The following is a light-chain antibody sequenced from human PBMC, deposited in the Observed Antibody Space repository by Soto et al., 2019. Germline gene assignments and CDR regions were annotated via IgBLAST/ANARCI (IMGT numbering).Light chain of an antibody. V-gene: IGKV3-15*01. CDR2: GVS. CDR1: QTVGSN. Sequence: EIVMTQSPATLSVSPGERATLSCRASQTVGSNLAWYHQKPGQAPRLLMFGVSTRATGIPARFSGSGSGTEFTLTISSLQSEDFAVYYCQQLNSYPLTFGGGTKVEIK. J-gene: IGKJ4*01. CDR3: QQLNSYPLT.